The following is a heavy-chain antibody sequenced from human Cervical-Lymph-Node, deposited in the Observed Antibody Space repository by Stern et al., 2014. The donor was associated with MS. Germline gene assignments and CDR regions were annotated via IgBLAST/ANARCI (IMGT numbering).Heavy chain of an antibody. J-gene: IGHJ3*02. CDR1: GYTFPSYA. V-gene: IGHV1-8*01. Sequence: VQLVESGAEVKKPGASVKVSCKASGYTFPSYAINWVRQANGQGIEWIGWMNPNSGNTGYAQKFQGRVTMTRNTSISTAYMELSSLRSEDTAVYYCASSIAAAAPDAFDIWGQGTMVTVSS. CDR3: ASSIAAAAPDAFDI. CDR2: MNPNSGNT. D-gene: IGHD6-13*01.